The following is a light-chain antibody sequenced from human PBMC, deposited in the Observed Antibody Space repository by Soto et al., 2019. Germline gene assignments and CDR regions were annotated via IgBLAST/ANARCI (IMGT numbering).Light chain of an antibody. CDR1: SANIGSNT. V-gene: IGLV1-44*01. CDR3: ATWDDRLDGYV. J-gene: IGLJ1*01. CDR2: SHN. Sequence: QSVLTQSPSASGTPGQRVIISCSGRSANIGSNTVNWYQQLPGTAPKLLIYSHNQRPSGVPDRFSGSQSGTSASLAISGLQSEDEADYYCATWDDRLDGYVFGTGTKVTVL.